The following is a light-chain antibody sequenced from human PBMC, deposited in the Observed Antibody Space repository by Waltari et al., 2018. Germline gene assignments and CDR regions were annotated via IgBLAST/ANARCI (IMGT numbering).Light chain of an antibody. CDR3: QQSYNAPYT. CDR1: QSISNY. J-gene: IGKJ2*01. V-gene: IGKV1-39*01. Sequence: DIQMTQSPSSLPASVGDRVTITCRYSQSISNYLNWYQHKPGEAPKLLVYVASNLQRGVPSRFSGSGSETDFTLTISSLQLEDFATYYCQQSYNAPYTFGQGTNVEIK. CDR2: VAS.